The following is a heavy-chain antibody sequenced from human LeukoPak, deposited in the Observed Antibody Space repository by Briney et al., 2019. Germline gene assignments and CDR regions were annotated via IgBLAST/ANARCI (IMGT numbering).Heavy chain of an antibody. J-gene: IGHJ6*01. CDR1: GYTFTSYD. Sequence: GASVNVSCKASGYTFTSYDINWVRQATGQGLEWMGWMNPNSGNTGYAQKFQGRVTMTRNTSISTAYMELSSLRSEDTAVYYCARGFNSGYDMRDDPHYYYYGMDVWGQGTTVTVSS. D-gene: IGHD5-12*01. V-gene: IGHV1-8*01. CDR2: MNPNSGNT. CDR3: ARGFNSGYDMRDDPHYYYYGMDV.